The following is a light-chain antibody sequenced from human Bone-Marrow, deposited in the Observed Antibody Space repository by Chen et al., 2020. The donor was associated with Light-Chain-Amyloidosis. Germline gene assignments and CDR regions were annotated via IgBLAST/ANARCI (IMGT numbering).Light chain of an antibody. CDR1: NIGSTS. J-gene: IGLJ3*02. CDR3: QVWDRSSDRPV. Sequence: SYVLTQPSSVSVAPGQTATMACGENNIGSTSVHWYQQTPGQAPLLVVYDDSDRPSGIPERLSGSNSGNTATLTISRVEAGDVADYYCQVWDRSSDRPVFGGGTKLTVL. CDR2: DDS. V-gene: IGLV3-21*02.